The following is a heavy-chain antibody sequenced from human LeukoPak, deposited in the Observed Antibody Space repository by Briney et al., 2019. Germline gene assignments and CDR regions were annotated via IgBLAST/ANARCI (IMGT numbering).Heavy chain of an antibody. J-gene: IGHJ3*02. CDR2: IDENGGRK. Sequence: GGSLRLSCTASGFTLSNYWMTWVRQAPGKELEWVANIDENGGRKYSVDSVKSRFTVSKDNTKNALYLQLNSLRAEDTAVDYCARDLNVQAAPDWDDVFDIWGQGTMVTVSS. CDR3: ARDLNVQAAPDWDDVFDI. D-gene: IGHD3-9*01. V-gene: IGHV3-7*01. CDR1: GFTLSNYW.